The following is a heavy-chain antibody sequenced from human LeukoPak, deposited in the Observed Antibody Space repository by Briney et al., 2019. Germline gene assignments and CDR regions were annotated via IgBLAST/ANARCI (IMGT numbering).Heavy chain of an antibody. CDR1: GYTFTGYY. CDR3: ARDAPRFSYGGQGDY. CDR2: INPNSGGT. D-gene: IGHD4-23*01. V-gene: IGHV1-2*02. J-gene: IGHJ4*02. Sequence: GSVKVSCKASGYTFTGYYMHWVRQAPGQGLEGMGWINPNSGGTNYAQKFQGRVTITRDTSISTAYMEPSRLRSDDTAVYYCARDAPRFSYGGQGDYWGQGTLVTVSS.